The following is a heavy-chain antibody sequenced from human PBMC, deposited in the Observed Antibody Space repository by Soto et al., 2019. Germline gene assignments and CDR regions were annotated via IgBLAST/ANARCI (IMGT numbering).Heavy chain of an antibody. CDR1: GYTFTTYS. CDR2: INTGNGNP. CDR3: ARGSSGSGYDAFDI. J-gene: IGHJ3*02. Sequence: QVQGVQSGAEVKKPGASVKISCKASGYTFTTYSMHWVRQAPGQRLEWMGWINTGNGNPKYSQNFQGRVSITRDTSASTAYMELNSLISEDTAVYYCARGSSGSGYDAFDIWGQGTMVTVSS. D-gene: IGHD3-22*01. V-gene: IGHV1-3*04.